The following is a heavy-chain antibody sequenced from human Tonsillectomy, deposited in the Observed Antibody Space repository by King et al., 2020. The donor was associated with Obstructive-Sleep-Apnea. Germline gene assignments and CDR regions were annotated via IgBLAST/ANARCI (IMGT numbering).Heavy chain of an antibody. D-gene: IGHD4-23*01. CDR2: ISGSGGST. Sequence: VQLVESGGGLAQPGGSLRLSCAASGFTFGSYAMSWVRQAPGKGLEWVSDISGSGGSTYNADSVKGRFTISRDNSKNTLYLQMNSLRAEDTAIYYCAKRTGVKADFDYWGQGTLVTVSS. V-gene: IGHV3-23*04. CDR3: AKRTGVKADFDY. J-gene: IGHJ4*02. CDR1: GFTFGSYA.